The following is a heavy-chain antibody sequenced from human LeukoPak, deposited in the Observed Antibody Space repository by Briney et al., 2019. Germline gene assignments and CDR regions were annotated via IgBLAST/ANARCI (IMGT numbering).Heavy chain of an antibody. Sequence: GGSLRLSCAASGFTFSSYAMSWVRQAPGKGLEWVSAISGSGGSTYYADSVKGRFTISRDNSKNTLYLRMNSLRAEDTAVYYCAKATRGRCSSTSCYSVNHWGQGTLVTVSS. CDR3: AKATRGRCSSTSCYSVNH. D-gene: IGHD2-2*02. V-gene: IGHV3-23*01. CDR1: GFTFSSYA. J-gene: IGHJ5*02. CDR2: ISGSGGST.